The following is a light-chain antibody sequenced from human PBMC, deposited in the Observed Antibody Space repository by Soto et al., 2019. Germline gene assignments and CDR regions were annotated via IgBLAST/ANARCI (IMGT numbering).Light chain of an antibody. Sequence: DIQMTQSPSTLSASVGDRVTITCRASQSISGSLAWYQQKPGKAPKLLIYKASSLESGVPSRFSGSESGTEFTLTIRNLQPDDFATYFFQQYNSYPITFGQGTRLEIK. CDR1: QSISGS. CDR2: KAS. J-gene: IGKJ5*01. V-gene: IGKV1-5*03. CDR3: QQYNSYPIT.